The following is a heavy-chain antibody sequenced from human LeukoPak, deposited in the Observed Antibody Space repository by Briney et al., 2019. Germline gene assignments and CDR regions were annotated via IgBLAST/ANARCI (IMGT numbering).Heavy chain of an antibody. CDR2: INHSGST. Sequence: SETLSLTCAVYGGSFSGYYWSWIRQPPGKGLEWIGEINHSGSTNYNPSLKSRVTISVGTSKNQFSLKLSSVTAADTAVYYCARARKWYYGSGSYYPYYFDYWGQGTLVTVSS. CDR3: ARARKWYYGSGSYYPYYFDY. D-gene: IGHD3-10*01. V-gene: IGHV4-34*01. CDR1: GGSFSGYY. J-gene: IGHJ4*02.